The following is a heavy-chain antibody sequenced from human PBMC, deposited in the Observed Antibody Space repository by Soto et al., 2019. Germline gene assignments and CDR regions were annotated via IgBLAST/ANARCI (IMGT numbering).Heavy chain of an antibody. J-gene: IGHJ4*02. Sequence: QVQLVQSGAEEKKPGASVKVSCKASGYTFTGYAMHWVRQAPGQRLEWMGWINAGNGNTKYSQKFQGXVXLXRXXSASTAYMELSSLRSEDTAVYYCASAVAVPADFDYWGQGTLVTVSS. CDR1: GYTFTGYA. D-gene: IGHD6-19*01. V-gene: IGHV1-3*05. CDR2: INAGNGNT. CDR3: ASAVAVPADFDY.